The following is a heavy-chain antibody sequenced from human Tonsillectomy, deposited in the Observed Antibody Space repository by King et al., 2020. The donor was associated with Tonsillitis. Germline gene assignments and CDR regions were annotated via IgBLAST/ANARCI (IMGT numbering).Heavy chain of an antibody. D-gene: IGHD4-17*01. Sequence: GQLVQSGGGVVQPGRSLRLSCAASGFTFSNYAMHWVRQAPGKGLEWVSVISYDGVNKYYADSVKGRFTISRDTSRNMLYLQMNSLGAGDTAVYYCARDIDDYGDYVGYFDYWGQGTLVTVSS. CDR2: ISYDGVNK. CDR1: GFTFSNYA. J-gene: IGHJ4*02. CDR3: ARDIDDYGDYVGYFDY. V-gene: IGHV3-30-3*01.